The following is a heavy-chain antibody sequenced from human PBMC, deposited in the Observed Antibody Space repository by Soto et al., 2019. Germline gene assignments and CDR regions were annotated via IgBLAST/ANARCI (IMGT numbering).Heavy chain of an antibody. CDR3: ARDRLPLLTLGSYGVGV. D-gene: IGHD3-3*01. V-gene: IGHV1-18*04. CDR2: ISVYNGNT. Sequence: GASVKVSCKASGYTFSTYGISWVRQAPGQGLEWMGWISVYNGNTNYVQKLQGRVIMTKDTSTSTVYMELRTLRSEDTAVYYCARDRLPLLTLGSYGVGVWGQGTTVTVSS. CDR1: GYTFSTYG. J-gene: IGHJ6*02.